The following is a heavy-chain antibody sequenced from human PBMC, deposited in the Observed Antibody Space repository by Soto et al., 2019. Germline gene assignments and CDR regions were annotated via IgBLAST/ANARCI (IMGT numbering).Heavy chain of an antibody. CDR2: ISWNSYSI. Sequence: EVQLVESGGGLVQPGRSLRLSCAASGFTFDDYAMHWVRQAPGKGLEGVSGISWNSYSIGNADSVKGRFTISRDKAKNSLYLQTNSLRADDTAFYDCAKSPYFGSGSYAGGFDSWGQGTLVIVFS. CDR1: GFTFDDYA. D-gene: IGHD3-10*01. V-gene: IGHV3-9*01. J-gene: IGHJ4*02. CDR3: AKSPYFGSGSYAGGFDS.